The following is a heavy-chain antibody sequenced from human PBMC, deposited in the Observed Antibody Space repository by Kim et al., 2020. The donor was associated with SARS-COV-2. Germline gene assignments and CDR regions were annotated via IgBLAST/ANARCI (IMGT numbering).Heavy chain of an antibody. J-gene: IGHJ4*02. CDR3: ARHDDSSGWLKGVYYVDT. V-gene: IGHV4-39*01. D-gene: IGHD6-19*01. CDR2: IYYSGST. Sequence: SETLSLTCTVSGGSISSSSYYWGWIRQPPGKGLEWIGSIYYSGSTYYNPSLKSRVTISVDTSKNQFSLKLSSVTAAATAVYYCARHDDSSGWLKGVYYVDTSGQGTLVTVSP. CDR1: GGSISSSSYY.